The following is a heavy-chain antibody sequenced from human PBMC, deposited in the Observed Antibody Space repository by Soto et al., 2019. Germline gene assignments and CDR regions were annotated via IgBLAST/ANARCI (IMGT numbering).Heavy chain of an antibody. D-gene: IGHD2-2*01. CDR1: GGSIRSYY. J-gene: IGHJ5*02. CDR2: IYYSGST. V-gene: IGHV4-59*01. CDR3: ARLNRYCSSTSCPWWFDP. Sequence: SVTQSLTGTVSGGSIRSYYWSWIRQPPGKGLEWIGYIYYSGSTNYNPSLKSRVTISVDTSKNQFSLKLSSVTAADTAVYYCARLNRYCSSTSCPWWFDPWGQGTLVTVSS.